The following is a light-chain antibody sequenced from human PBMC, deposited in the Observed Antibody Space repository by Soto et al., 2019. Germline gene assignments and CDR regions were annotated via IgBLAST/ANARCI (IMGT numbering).Light chain of an antibody. Sequence: EIVLTQSPGTLSLSPGERATLSCRASQSINSRFLAWDQQKPGQAPRLLIHGASSRATGIPDRFSGNGSGTDFTLTSSRLEPEYFAVYYCQQYGGSPLTFGGGTKVEI. CDR1: QSINSRF. CDR2: GAS. J-gene: IGKJ4*01. V-gene: IGKV3-20*01. CDR3: QQYGGSPLT.